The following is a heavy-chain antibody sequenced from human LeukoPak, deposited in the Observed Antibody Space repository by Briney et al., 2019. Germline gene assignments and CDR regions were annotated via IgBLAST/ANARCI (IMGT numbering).Heavy chain of an antibody. CDR2: ISYDGSNK. J-gene: IGHJ4*02. D-gene: IGHD6-19*01. Sequence: PGRSLRLSCAASGFTFSSYAMHWVRQAPGKGLEWVAVISYDGSNKYYADSVKGRFTISRDNSKNTPYLQMNSLRAEDTAVYYCVMSGVGQWLNWGQGTLVTVSS. CDR3: VMSGVGQWLN. V-gene: IGHV3-30-3*01. CDR1: GFTFSSYA.